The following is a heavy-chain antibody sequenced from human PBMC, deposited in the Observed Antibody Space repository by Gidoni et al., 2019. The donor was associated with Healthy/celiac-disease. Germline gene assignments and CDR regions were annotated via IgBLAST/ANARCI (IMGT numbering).Heavy chain of an antibody. J-gene: IGHJ4*02. Sequence: QLQLQESGSGLVKPSQTLSLTCAASGGSISSGGYSWSWIRQPPGKGLEWIGYIYHSGSTYYNPSLKSRVTISVDRSKNQFSLKLSSVTAADTAVYYCARGVSGSYETHFDYWGQGTLVTVSS. CDR2: IYHSGST. CDR3: ARGVSGSYETHFDY. V-gene: IGHV4-30-2*01. D-gene: IGHD1-26*01. CDR1: GGSISSGGYS.